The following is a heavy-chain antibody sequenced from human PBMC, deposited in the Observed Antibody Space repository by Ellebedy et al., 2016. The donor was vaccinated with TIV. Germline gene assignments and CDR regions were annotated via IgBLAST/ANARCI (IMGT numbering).Heavy chain of an antibody. Sequence: SETLSLXXSVSGGSISSYYWSWIRQPAGKGLEWIGRIYTSGSTNYNPSLKSRTTISVDTSKNQFSLKLSSVTAADTAVYYCAREGDYYFDYWGQGTLVTISS. J-gene: IGHJ4*02. D-gene: IGHD2-21*02. CDR1: GGSISSYY. CDR3: AREGDYYFDY. CDR2: IYTSGST. V-gene: IGHV4-4*07.